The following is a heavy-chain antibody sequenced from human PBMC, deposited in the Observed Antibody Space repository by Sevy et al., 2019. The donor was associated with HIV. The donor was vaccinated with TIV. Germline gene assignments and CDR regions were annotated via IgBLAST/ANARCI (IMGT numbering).Heavy chain of an antibody. CDR3: ARNFDY. J-gene: IGHJ4*02. CDR2: VHYSGRT. V-gene: IGHV4-39*01. Sequence: SESLSLTCTVSGGSISSGNYLWSWIRQTPGKGLEWIGTVHYSGRTYYNPSLKSRVTISEDTSKNQFSLNLNSVTAADTPVYFCARNFDYWGQGTLVTVSS. CDR1: GGSISSGNYL.